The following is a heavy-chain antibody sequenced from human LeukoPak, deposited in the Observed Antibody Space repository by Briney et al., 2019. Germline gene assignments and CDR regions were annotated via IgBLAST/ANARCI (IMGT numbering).Heavy chain of an antibody. Sequence: SETLSLTCTVSGGSISSYYWSWLRQPPGKGLEWIGYIYYSGSTNYNPSLKSRVTISVDTSKNQFSLKLSSVTAADTAVYYCARGLYSGYDYYYYYGMDVWGQGTTVTVSS. CDR3: ARGLYSGYDYYYYYGMDV. D-gene: IGHD5-12*01. CDR1: GGSISSYY. CDR2: IYYSGST. J-gene: IGHJ6*02. V-gene: IGHV4-59*01.